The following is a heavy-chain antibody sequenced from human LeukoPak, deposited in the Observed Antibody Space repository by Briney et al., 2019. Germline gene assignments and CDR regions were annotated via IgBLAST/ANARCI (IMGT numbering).Heavy chain of an antibody. CDR3: ARGHGQ. J-gene: IGHJ4*02. CDR2: IYTGGTA. Sequence: GGSLRLSCVASGFIISGNYMSWVRQAPGKGLEWVSVIYTGGTAAYTDSVRGRFTISRDTSKNTLYLQMNGLTVEDTAVYYCARGHGQWGQGTLVTVSS. CDR1: GFIISGNY. V-gene: IGHV3-66*01.